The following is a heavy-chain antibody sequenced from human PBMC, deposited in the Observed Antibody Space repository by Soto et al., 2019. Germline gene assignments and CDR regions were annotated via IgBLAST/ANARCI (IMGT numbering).Heavy chain of an antibody. CDR3: ARGVVPAAPFDP. Sequence: QVHLQQWGAGLLKPSQTLSLTCTVSGGSISSGGYCWSWIRQHPGKGLEWIGYIYYSGSTYYNPSLKSRVTISVDTSKNQFSLKLSSVTAADTAVYYCARGVVPAAPFDPWGQGTLVSVSS. V-gene: IGHV4-31*03. J-gene: IGHJ5*02. CDR1: GGSISSGGYC. CDR2: IYYSGST. D-gene: IGHD2-2*01.